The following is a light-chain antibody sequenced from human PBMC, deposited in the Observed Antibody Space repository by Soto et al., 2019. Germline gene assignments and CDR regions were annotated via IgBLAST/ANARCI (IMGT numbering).Light chain of an antibody. J-gene: IGKJ2*01. CDR2: GAS. Sequence: DIQMTQSPSVVSASVGDTVTVTCRASQGITTFLAWFRQRPGRVPERLIYGASSLQSGVPSRFSGRGSGTEFTLTISSLPPEDFGIYYCLQHNSYPYTFGPGTKLEIK. CDR3: LQHNSYPYT. V-gene: IGKV1-17*03. CDR1: QGITTF.